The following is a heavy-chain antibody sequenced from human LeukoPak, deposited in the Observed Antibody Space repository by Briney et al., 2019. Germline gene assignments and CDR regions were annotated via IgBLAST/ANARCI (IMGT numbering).Heavy chain of an antibody. CDR2: IRYDGSNK. D-gene: IGHD4-23*01. Sequence: PGGSLRLSCAASGFTFSSYGMHWVRQAPGKGLEWVAFIRYDGSNKYYADSVKGRFTISRDNSKNTPYLQMNSLRAEDTAVYYCAKEDNYGGKPFDYWGQGTLVTVSS. CDR1: GFTFSSYG. CDR3: AKEDNYGGKPFDY. V-gene: IGHV3-30*02. J-gene: IGHJ4*02.